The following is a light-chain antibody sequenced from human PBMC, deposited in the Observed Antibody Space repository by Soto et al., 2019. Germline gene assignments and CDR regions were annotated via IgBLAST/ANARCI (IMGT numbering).Light chain of an antibody. V-gene: IGLV2-23*01. Sequence: QSVLTQPASVSGSPGQSITLSCTGTSSDVGSDNLVSWYQQHPGKAPKLMIYEGSKRPSGVSNRFSGSKSGNTASLTISGLQAEDEADYYCCSYVGSSLYVFGTGTKLTVL. J-gene: IGLJ1*01. CDR3: CSYVGSSLYV. CDR2: EGS. CDR1: SSDVGSDNL.